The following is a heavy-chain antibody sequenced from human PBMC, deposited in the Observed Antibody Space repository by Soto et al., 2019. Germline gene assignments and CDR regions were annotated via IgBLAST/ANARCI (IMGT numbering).Heavy chain of an antibody. D-gene: IGHD3-10*01. J-gene: IGHJ6*03. Sequence: QVQLQQWGAGLLKPSETLSLTCAVYGGSFSGYQWSWIRQTPGKGLEWIGGINDSGDINYNPSLKSRVTILVDSHKKQICLRLSSVTAADTAVYYCARGLILWFGELSRRGGYYDYMDVWGKGTTVTVSS. V-gene: IGHV4-34*01. CDR2: INDSGDI. CDR1: GGSFSGYQ. CDR3: ARGLILWFGELSRRGGYYDYMDV.